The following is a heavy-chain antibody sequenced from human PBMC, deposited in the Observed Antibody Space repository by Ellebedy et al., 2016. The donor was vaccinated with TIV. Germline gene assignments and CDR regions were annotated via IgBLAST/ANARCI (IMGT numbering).Heavy chain of an antibody. Sequence: SETLSLTCTVSGGSISSSSYYWGWIRQPPGKGLEWIGSIYYSGNTYYNPSLKSRVTISVDTSKNQFALKLSSVTAADTAVYYCARRGLCGSGSYYTLQPDYWGQGTLVTVSS. J-gene: IGHJ4*02. CDR2: IYYSGNT. CDR3: ARRGLCGSGSYYTLQPDY. D-gene: IGHD3-10*01. CDR1: GGSISSSSYY. V-gene: IGHV4-39*01.